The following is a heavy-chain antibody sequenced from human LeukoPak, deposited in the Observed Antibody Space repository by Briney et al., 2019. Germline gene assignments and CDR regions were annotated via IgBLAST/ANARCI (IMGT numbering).Heavy chain of an antibody. CDR1: GYTFTCYY. CDR3: ARTGRLRFTGGFDI. V-gene: IGHV1-2*02. CDR2: INPNSGGT. Sequence: ASVKVSCKASGYTFTCYYMHWVRQAPGQGLEWMGWINPNSGGTNYAQKFQGRVTMTRDTSISTAYMELSRLRSDDTAVYYCARTGRLRFTGGFDIWGQGTMVTVSS. J-gene: IGHJ3*02. D-gene: IGHD4-17*01.